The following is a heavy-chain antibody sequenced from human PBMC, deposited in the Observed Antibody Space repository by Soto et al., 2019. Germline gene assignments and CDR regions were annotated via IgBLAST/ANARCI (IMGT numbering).Heavy chain of an antibody. D-gene: IGHD2-15*01. CDR1: GFPFSSYG. CDR3: ARGPYCSGGSCYPGVYYGMDV. Sequence: TGGSLRLSCAASGFPFSSYGMHWVRQAPGKGLEWVAVIWYDGSNKYYADSVKGRFTISRDNSKNTLYLQMNSLRAEDTAVYYCARGPYCSGGSCYPGVYYGMDVWGQGTTVTVSS. V-gene: IGHV3-33*08. J-gene: IGHJ6*02. CDR2: IWYDGSNK.